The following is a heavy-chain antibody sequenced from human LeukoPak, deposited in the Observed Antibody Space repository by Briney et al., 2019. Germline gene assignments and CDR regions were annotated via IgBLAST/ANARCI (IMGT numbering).Heavy chain of an antibody. V-gene: IGHV3-23*01. CDR1: GFTFSSYA. CDR2: ISGSGGST. CDR3: AKDGGKQQTLYYFDY. D-gene: IGHD6-13*01. Sequence: GGSLRLSCAAPGFTFSSYAMSWVRQAPGKGLEWVSAISGSGGSTYYADSVKGRFTISRDSSENTLYLQMNSLRAEDTAVYYCAKDGGKQQTLYYFDYWGQGTLVTVSP. J-gene: IGHJ4*02.